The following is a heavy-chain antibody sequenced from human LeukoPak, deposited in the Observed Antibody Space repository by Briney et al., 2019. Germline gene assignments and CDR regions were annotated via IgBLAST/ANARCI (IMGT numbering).Heavy chain of an antibody. CDR3: ASSSVAGKTPFDY. D-gene: IGHD6-19*01. CDR1: GFTFSSYS. J-gene: IGHJ4*02. CDR2: ISSSSYI. V-gene: IGHV3-21*01. Sequence: GGSLRLSCAASGFTFSSYSMNWVRQAPGKGLEWVSSISSSSYIYYADSVKGRFTISRDNAKNSLYLQMNSLRAEDTAVYYCASSSVAGKTPFDYWGQGTLVTVSS.